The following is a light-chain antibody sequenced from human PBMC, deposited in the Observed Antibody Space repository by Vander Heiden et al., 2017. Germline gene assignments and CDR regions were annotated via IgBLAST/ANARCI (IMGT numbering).Light chain of an antibody. CDR3: CSHAGSSTFDVV. Sequence: QSAPTQPASLSASPETSTPLPCPGTSNDIVTYKLVSWYRQDPGNAPKLIIFEGTKRPSGISNRFSGCKSGNTASMTTSGLQAGDEADYYCCSHAGSSTFDVVFGGGTKLTVL. CDR2: EGT. V-gene: IGLV2-23*03. J-gene: IGLJ2*01. CDR1: SNDIVTYKL.